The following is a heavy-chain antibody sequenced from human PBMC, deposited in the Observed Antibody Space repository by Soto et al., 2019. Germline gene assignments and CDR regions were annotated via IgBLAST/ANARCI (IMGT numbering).Heavy chain of an antibody. D-gene: IGHD2-2*01. CDR1: NYTFITYG. CDR3: ARDTSFYFDY. CDR2: ITPYNGNT. Sequence: ASVKVSCKASNYTFITYGITLVRQAPGQGLEWVGWITPYNGNTNYGQNFQGRVTMTADTSTSTAYMELRSLTTDDTAVYYCARDTSFYFDYWGQGTRVTVSS. V-gene: IGHV1-18*01. J-gene: IGHJ4*02.